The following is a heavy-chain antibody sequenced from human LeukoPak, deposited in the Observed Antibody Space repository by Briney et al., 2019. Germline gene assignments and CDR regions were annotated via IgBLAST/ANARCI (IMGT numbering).Heavy chain of an antibody. CDR1: GGSISSSSYY. CDR3: ASFSSSWYQDYYYGMDV. Sequence: SETLSLTCTVSGGSISSSSYYWGWIRQPPGKGLEWIGSIYYSGSTYYNPSLKSRVTISVDTSKNQFSLKLSSVTAADTTVYYCASFSSSWYQDYYYGMDVWGQGTTVTVSS. D-gene: IGHD6-13*01. V-gene: IGHV4-39*01. J-gene: IGHJ6*02. CDR2: IYYSGST.